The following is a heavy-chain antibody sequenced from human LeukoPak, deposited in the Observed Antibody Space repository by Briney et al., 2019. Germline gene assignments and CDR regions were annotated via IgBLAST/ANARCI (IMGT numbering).Heavy chain of an antibody. V-gene: IGHV3-11*01. CDR2: ISGWGNII. CDR1: VTSATDCI. Sequence: GGSRRLSAASAVTSATDCIQWFPRQAPGKGLEGVSYISGWGNIIYYADSVKGRFTISRANAKFSLYPVITSLRAEDSALGFRSRGQSGALTFVLDIWGQGAMVTVSS. CDR3: SRGQSGALTFVLDI. D-gene: IGHD1-26*01. J-gene: IGHJ3*02.